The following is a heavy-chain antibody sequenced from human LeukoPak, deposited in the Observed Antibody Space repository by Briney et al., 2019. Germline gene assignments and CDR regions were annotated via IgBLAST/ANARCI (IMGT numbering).Heavy chain of an antibody. CDR2: IYYSGST. V-gene: IGHV4-59*01. D-gene: IGHD3-3*01. J-gene: IGHJ6*03. Sequence: SETLSLTCTVSGGSISSYYWSWIRQPPGKGLEWIGYIYYSGSTNYNPSLKSRVTISVDTSKNQFSLKLSSVTAADTAVYYCARGSVGVVIMSYYYYMDVWGKGTTVTVSS. CDR1: GGSISSYY. CDR3: ARGSVGVVIMSYYYYMDV.